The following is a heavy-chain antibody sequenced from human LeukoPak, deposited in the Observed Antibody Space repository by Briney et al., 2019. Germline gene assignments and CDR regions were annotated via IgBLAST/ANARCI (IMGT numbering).Heavy chain of an antibody. CDR3: ARDLRRDTMVRGNYYFDY. D-gene: IGHD3-10*01. CDR2: ISSRGSTI. J-gene: IGHJ4*02. CDR1: GFTFSDYY. Sequence: GSLRLSCAASGFTFSDYYMSWIRQAPGKGLEFVSYISSRGSTIYYADSVKGRFTISRDNAKNSLYLQMNSLRAEDTAAYYCARDLRRDTMVRGNYYFDYWGQGTLVTVSS. V-gene: IGHV3-11*04.